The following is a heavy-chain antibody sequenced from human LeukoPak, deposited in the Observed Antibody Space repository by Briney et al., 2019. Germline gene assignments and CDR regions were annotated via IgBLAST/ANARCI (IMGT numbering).Heavy chain of an antibody. Sequence: GRSLRLSCAASGFTFSSYGMHWVRQAPGKGLEWVAVISYDGSNKYYADSVKSRFTISRDNSKNTLYLQMNSLRAEDTAVYYCAKVVVVPAAILKIPEDAFDIWGQGTMVTVSS. D-gene: IGHD2-2*01. CDR3: AKVVVVPAAILKIPEDAFDI. J-gene: IGHJ3*02. CDR1: GFTFSSYG. CDR2: ISYDGSNK. V-gene: IGHV3-30*18.